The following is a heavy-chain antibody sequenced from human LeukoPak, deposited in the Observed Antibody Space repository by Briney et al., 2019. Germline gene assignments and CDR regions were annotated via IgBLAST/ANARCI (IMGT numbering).Heavy chain of an antibody. CDR2: IYYSGST. Sequence: SETLSLTRTVSGGSFSSYYWSWIRQPPGKGLEWIGYIYYSGSTNYNPSLKSRVTMSVDTSKNQFSLKLSSVTAADTAVYYCARADCSSTSCYAWRDAFDIWGQGTMVTVFS. D-gene: IGHD2-2*01. CDR3: ARADCSSTSCYAWRDAFDI. CDR1: GGSFSSYY. V-gene: IGHV4-59*01. J-gene: IGHJ3*02.